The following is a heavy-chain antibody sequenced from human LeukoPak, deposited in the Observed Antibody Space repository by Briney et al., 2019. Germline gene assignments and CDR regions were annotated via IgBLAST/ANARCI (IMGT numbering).Heavy chain of an antibody. CDR1: GYTFTSYG. D-gene: IGHD3-22*01. CDR3: ARVLVVSSDAFDI. CDR2: ISTYTGNT. J-gene: IGHJ3*02. Sequence: ASVKVSCKTSGYTFTSYGISWVRQAPGQGLECMGWISTYTGNTDYAQKLQGRVTMTTDTSTSTAYMELRSLSSDDTAVYYCARVLVVSSDAFDIWGQGTMVTVSS. V-gene: IGHV1-18*01.